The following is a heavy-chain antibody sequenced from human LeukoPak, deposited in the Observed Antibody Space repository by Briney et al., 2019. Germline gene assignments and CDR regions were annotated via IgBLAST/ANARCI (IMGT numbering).Heavy chain of an antibody. CDR1: GGSISSSSYY. CDR3: ARASFGGVIVIGRTDAFDI. J-gene: IGHJ3*02. V-gene: IGHV4-39*07. Sequence: SETLSLTCTVSGGSISSSSYYWGWIRQPPGKGLEWIGSIYYSGSTYYNPSLKSRVTISVDTSKNQFSLKLSSVTAADTAVYYCARASFGGVIVIGRTDAFDIWGQGTMVTVSS. D-gene: IGHD3-16*02. CDR2: IYYSGST.